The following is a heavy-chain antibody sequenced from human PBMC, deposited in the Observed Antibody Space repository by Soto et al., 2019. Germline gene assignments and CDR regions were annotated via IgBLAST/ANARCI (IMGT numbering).Heavy chain of an antibody. V-gene: IGHV3-23*01. Sequence: EVQLLESGGGLVQPGGSLRLSCAASGFTFSSYAMSWVRQAPGKGLEWVAAISGSGVSTYYADSVKGRSTISRDNSKNTLYLQMNSVRAEDTAVFYCAKYGDYRYYYMDVWGKGTTVTVSS. J-gene: IGHJ6*03. D-gene: IGHD4-17*01. CDR3: AKYGDYRYYYMDV. CDR2: ISGSGVST. CDR1: GFTFSSYA.